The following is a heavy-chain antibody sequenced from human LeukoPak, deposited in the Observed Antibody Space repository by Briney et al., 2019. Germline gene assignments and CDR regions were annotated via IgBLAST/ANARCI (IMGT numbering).Heavy chain of an antibody. Sequence: GGSLRLSCAASGFTFSSYAMSWVRQVPGKGLEGVSVISGSGGSTYYADSVKGRFTISRDNSKKTLYLQMNSLRAENTAVYYSAKKGLGFYPSGMDVWGQGTTVTVSS. J-gene: IGHJ6*02. V-gene: IGHV3-23*01. CDR1: GFTFSSYA. CDR2: ISGSGGST. D-gene: IGHD1-26*01. CDR3: AKKGLGFYPSGMDV.